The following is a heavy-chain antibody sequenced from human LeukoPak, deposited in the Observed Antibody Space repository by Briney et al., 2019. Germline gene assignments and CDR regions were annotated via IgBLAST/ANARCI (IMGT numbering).Heavy chain of an antibody. CDR3: AKGSRGSGTYYFDY. J-gene: IGHJ4*02. CDR1: RFTFSTYA. D-gene: IGHD1-26*01. V-gene: IGHV3-23*01. CDR2: ISAGGGST. Sequence: GSLRLSCAASRFTFSTYAMTWVRQAPGKGLEWVSSISAGGGSTYYADSVKGRFTISRDNSKNTLYLQMNSLRAEDTAVYYCAKGSRGSGTYYFDYWGQGTLVTVSS.